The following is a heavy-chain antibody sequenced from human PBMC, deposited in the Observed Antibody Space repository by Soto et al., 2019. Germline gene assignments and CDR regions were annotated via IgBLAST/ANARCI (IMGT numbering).Heavy chain of an antibody. CDR3: ARDYYGDYFSDY. J-gene: IGHJ4*02. V-gene: IGHV3-48*01. D-gene: IGHD4-17*01. CDR1: GFTFSSHS. Sequence: GGSLRLSCAASGFTFSSHSMNWVRQAPGKGLEWVSYISSGSRTIFYADSVKGRFTISRDNAKNSLFLQMNSLRAEDTAVYYCARDYYGDYFSDYWGQGTLVTVSS. CDR2: ISSGSRTI.